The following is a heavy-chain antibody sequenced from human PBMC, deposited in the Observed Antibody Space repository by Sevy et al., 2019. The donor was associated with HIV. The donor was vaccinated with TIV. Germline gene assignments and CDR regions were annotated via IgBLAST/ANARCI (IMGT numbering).Heavy chain of an antibody. J-gene: IGHJ6*03. CDR2: ISGSGDYT. D-gene: IGHD2-2*01. Sequence: GGSLRLSCAASGFSFSGYALTWVRQAPGKGLEWVAAISGSGDYTYYADSVKGRVTISRDSSKKMLYLQINRLNAEDTAVYYCAFCTSGDLYYFNHLDVWGKGTAVTVSS. CDR3: AFCTSGDLYYFNHLDV. CDR1: GFSFSGYA. V-gene: IGHV3-23*01.